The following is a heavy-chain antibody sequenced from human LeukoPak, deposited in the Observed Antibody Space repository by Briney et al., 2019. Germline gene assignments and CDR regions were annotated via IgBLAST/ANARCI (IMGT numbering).Heavy chain of an antibody. D-gene: IGHD3-22*01. J-gene: IGHJ6*02. V-gene: IGHV1-69*13. CDR1: GGTFSSYA. Sequence: GASVKVSCKASGGTFSSYAISWVRQAPGQGLEWMGGIIPIFGTANYAQKFQGRATITADESTSTAYMELSSLRSEDTAVYYCARTVYYYDSSGYSPRHYYYGMDVWGQGTTVTVSS. CDR3: ARTVYYYDSSGYSPRHYYYGMDV. CDR2: IIPIFGTA.